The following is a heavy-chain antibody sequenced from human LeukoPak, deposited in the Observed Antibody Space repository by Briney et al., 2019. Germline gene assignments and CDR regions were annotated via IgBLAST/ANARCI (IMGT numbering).Heavy chain of an antibody. CDR1: GYTLTELS. Sequence: HRASVKVSCKVSGYTLTELSMHWVRQAPGKGLEWMGGFDPEDGETIYAQKFQGRVTTTEDTSTDTAYMELSSLRSEDTAVYYCATGVPAAMLPYYFDYWGQGTLVTVSS. CDR3: ATGVPAAMLPYYFDY. D-gene: IGHD2-2*01. V-gene: IGHV1-24*01. J-gene: IGHJ4*02. CDR2: FDPEDGET.